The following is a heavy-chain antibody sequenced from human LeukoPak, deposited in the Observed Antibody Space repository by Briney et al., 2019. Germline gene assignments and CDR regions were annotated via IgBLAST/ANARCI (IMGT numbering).Heavy chain of an antibody. CDR2: ISYSGST. CDR3: VGGIAHNWFDP. J-gene: IGHJ5*02. Sequence: NPSETLSLTCTVSGGSISSSSYYWGWIRQPPGKGLEWIGTISYSGSTYYTPSLKSRVTISVDTSKNQFSLKLSSVTAADTAVFYCVGGIAHNWFDPWGQGTLVTVSS. CDR1: GGSISSSSYY. V-gene: IGHV4-39*01. D-gene: IGHD2-21*01.